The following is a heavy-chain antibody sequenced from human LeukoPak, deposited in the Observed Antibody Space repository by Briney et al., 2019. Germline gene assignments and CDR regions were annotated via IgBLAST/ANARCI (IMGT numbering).Heavy chain of an antibody. Sequence: SGGSLRLSCAASGLTFSSYAMSWVRQAPGKGLEWVSAISGSGGSTYYADSVKGRFTISRDNSKNTLYLQMNSLRAEDTAVYYCAKYTVTTVEYYFDYWGQGTLVTVSS. V-gene: IGHV3-23*01. CDR3: AKYTVTTVEYYFDY. J-gene: IGHJ4*02. D-gene: IGHD4-17*01. CDR1: GLTFSSYA. CDR2: ISGSGGST.